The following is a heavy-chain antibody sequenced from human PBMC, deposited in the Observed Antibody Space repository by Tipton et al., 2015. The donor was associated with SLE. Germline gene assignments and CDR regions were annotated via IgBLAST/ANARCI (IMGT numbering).Heavy chain of an antibody. CDR2: IKSKTDGGTT. Sequence: GSLRLSCAASGFTFSNYGMHWVRQAPGKGLEWVGRIKSKTDGGTTEYAAPVKGRFTISRDDSKNTLYLQMSSLKIEDTAVYYCTRSSGFNWFDPWGQGTLVTVSS. D-gene: IGHD6-6*01. V-gene: IGHV3-15*07. J-gene: IGHJ5*02. CDR3: TRSSGFNWFDP. CDR1: GFTFSNYG.